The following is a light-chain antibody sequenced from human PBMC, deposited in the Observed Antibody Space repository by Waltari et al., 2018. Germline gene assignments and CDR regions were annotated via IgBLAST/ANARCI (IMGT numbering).Light chain of an antibody. J-gene: IGKJ5*01. CDR1: QSLLYRSSNRNY. CDR2: WAS. Sequence: DIVMTQSPDSLAVSLGEKSSINCKSSQSLLYRSSNRNYLAWYQQRPGQSPKLLIYWASTRESGVPDLFSGSGSRTDFTLTISSLQAEDVAIYYCQQYFTTPSFGQGTRLEIK. CDR3: QQYFTTPS. V-gene: IGKV4-1*01.